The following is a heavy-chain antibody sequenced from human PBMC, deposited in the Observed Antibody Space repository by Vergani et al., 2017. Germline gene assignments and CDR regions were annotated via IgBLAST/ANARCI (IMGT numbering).Heavy chain of an antibody. CDR1: GFTFSSYE. J-gene: IGHJ5*02. V-gene: IGHV3-48*03. Sequence: EVQLVESGGGLVQPGGSLRLSCAASGFTFSSYEMNWVRQAPGKGLGWVSYISSSGSTIYYADSVKGRCTISRDNAKNSLYLQMNGLRAEDTAVYYCARDRRYTAMVTWGQGTLVTVSS. CDR2: ISSSGSTI. D-gene: IGHD5-18*01. CDR3: ARDRRYTAMVT.